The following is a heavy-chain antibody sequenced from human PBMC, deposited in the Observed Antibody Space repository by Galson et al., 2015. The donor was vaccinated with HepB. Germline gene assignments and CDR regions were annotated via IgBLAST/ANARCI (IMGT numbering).Heavy chain of an antibody. CDR2: ISSSSSYT. D-gene: IGHD2-2*01. CDR1: GFTFSDYY. V-gene: IGHV3-11*06. J-gene: IGHJ6*02. CDR3: ARDRDRYCSSTSCRFYYGMDV. Sequence: SLRLSCAASGFTFSDYYMSWIRQAPGKGLEWVSYISSSSSYTNYADSVKGRFTISRDNAKNSLYLQMNSLRAEDTAVYYCARDRDRYCSSTSCRFYYGMDVWGQGTTVTVSS.